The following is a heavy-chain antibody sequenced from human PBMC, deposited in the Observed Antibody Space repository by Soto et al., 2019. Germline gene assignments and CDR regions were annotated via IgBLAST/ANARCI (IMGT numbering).Heavy chain of an antibody. CDR2: ISGSGDST. Sequence: PGGSLRLSCAASGFTFSSYAMSWVRQAPGKGLEWVSTISGSGDSTYYADSVKGRFTISRDNSKNTLYLQMNTLRAEDTAVYYCAKPVMTSNSFDYWGQGTLVTVSS. CDR3: AKPVMTSNSFDY. V-gene: IGHV3-23*01. J-gene: IGHJ4*02. D-gene: IGHD2-21*02. CDR1: GFTFSSYA.